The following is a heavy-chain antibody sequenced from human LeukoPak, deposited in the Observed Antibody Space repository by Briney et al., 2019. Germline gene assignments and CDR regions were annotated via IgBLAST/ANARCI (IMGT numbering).Heavy chain of an antibody. J-gene: IGHJ4*02. V-gene: IGHV4-59*01. CDR1: GGSISSYY. D-gene: IGHD4-11*01. CDR2: IYYSGST. CDR3: ARDRSYSNFAYFDY. Sequence: SETLSLTCTVSGGSISSYYWSWIRQPPGKGLEWIGYIYYSGSTNYNPSLKSRVTMSVDTPKNQFSLKLSSVTAADTAVYYCARDRSYSNFAYFDYWGQGTLVTVSS.